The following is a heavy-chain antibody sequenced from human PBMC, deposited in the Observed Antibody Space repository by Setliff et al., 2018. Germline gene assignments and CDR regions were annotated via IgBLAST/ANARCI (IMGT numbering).Heavy chain of an antibody. Sequence: PSETLSLTCTVSDGSLSTYYWSWIRQPPGKGLEFIGYDYYSGTANYSPSLRSRLTISVDTSKNQFSLKLRSVTAADTAVYYCARGGTFRYFDFWGQGAPVTVSS. CDR3: ARGGTFRYFDF. CDR1: DGSLSTYY. CDR2: DYYSGTA. V-gene: IGHV4-59*01. D-gene: IGHD5-12*01. J-gene: IGHJ4*02.